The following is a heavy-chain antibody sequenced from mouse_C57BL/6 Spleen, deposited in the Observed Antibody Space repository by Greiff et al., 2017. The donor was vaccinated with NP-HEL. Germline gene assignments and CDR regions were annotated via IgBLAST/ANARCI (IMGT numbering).Heavy chain of an antibody. D-gene: IGHD3-2*02. CDR2: INYDGSST. CDR1: GFTFSDYY. V-gene: IGHV5-16*01. Sequence: EVKLVESEGGLVQPGSSMKLSCTASGFTFSDYYMAWVRQVPEKGLEWVANINYDGSSTYYLDSLKSRFIISRDNAKNILYLQMSSLKSEDTATYYCARGQLSPYYFDYWGQGTTLTVSS. CDR3: ARGQLSPYYFDY. J-gene: IGHJ2*01.